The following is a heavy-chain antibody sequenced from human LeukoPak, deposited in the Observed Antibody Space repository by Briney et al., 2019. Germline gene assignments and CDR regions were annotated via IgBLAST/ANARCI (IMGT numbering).Heavy chain of an antibody. V-gene: IGHV4-39*01. CDR3: ARHLSPVTLLDPFDI. Sequence: KPSETLSLTCTVSGGSINNGRYYWAWIRQPPGKGLEWIGTTYYSGSTYYNPSLESRVTISVDRSRDQFSLNLYSVTAADTAVYFCARHLSPVTLLDPFDIWGQGTMVTVSS. CDR1: GGSINNGRYY. J-gene: IGHJ3*02. D-gene: IGHD5-18*01. CDR2: TYYSGST.